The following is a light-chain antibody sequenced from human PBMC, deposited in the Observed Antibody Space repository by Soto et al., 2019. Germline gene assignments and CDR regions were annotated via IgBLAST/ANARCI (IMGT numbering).Light chain of an antibody. V-gene: IGKV3-15*01. CDR2: GAS. CDR1: QNVGNN. CDR3: QQFNNWPPWT. Sequence: EIVMTQSPATLSVSPGERATLSCRASQNVGNNLVWYQQKPGQAPRLLIYGASTRAAGIPDRFSGSGSGTEFALTISGLQSDDFAVYYCQQFNNWPPWTFGQGTKVDIK. J-gene: IGKJ1*01.